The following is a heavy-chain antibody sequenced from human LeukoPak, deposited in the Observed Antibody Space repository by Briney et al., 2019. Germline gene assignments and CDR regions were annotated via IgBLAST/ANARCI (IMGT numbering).Heavy chain of an antibody. CDR1: GFTFSSYG. CDR2: ISYDGSNK. D-gene: IGHD6-13*01. CDR3: AKDSGSSSWYYYYYGMDV. V-gene: IGHV3-30*18. J-gene: IGHJ6*02. Sequence: PGGSLRLSCAASGFTFSSYGMHWVRQAPGKGLEWVAVISYDGSNKCYADSVKGRFTISRDNSKNTLYLQMNSLRAEDTAVYYCAKDSGSSSWYYYYYGMDVWGQGTTVTVSS.